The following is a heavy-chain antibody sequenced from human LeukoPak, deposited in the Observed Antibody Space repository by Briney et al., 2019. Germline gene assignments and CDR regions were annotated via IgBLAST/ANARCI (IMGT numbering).Heavy chain of an antibody. J-gene: IGHJ3*02. V-gene: IGHV1-8*01. Sequence: ASVKVSCKASGYTFTSYDINWVRQATEQGLEWMGWMNPNSGNTGYAQKFQGRVTMTRNTSISTAYMELSSLRSEDTAVYYCARTREWELLVDAFDIWGQGTMVTVSS. D-gene: IGHD1-26*01. CDR2: MNPNSGNT. CDR3: ARTREWELLVDAFDI. CDR1: GYTFTSYD.